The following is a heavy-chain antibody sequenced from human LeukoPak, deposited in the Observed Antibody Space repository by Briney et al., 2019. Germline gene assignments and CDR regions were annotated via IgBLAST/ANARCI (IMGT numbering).Heavy chain of an antibody. CDR1: DLPDSPYT. Sequence: GGSLRLSCAASDLPDSPYTMSWVRQVPVKGLVWVSSISGSGFFKHYADSVKGRFTISRDNDKNLLFLQMDSLRADDSAVYYCARRVATHYNWGQGTLVTVSS. V-gene: IGHV3-21*06. CDR3: ARRVATHYN. CDR2: ISGSGFFK. D-gene: IGHD5-12*01. J-gene: IGHJ4*02.